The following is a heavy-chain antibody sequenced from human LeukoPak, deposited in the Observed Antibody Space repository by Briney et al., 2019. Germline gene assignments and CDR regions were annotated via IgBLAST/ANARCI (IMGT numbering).Heavy chain of an antibody. Sequence: SETLSLTCTVSGGSISSYYWSWIRQPAGKGLEWIGHIYTSGSTNYNPSLKSRVTMSVDTSKNQFSLKLSSVTAADTAVYYCVRGPAYIAGGGVTEYYFDHWGLGTLVTVSS. J-gene: IGHJ4*02. CDR1: GGSISSYY. CDR2: IYTSGST. V-gene: IGHV4-4*07. D-gene: IGHD2-8*02. CDR3: VRGPAYIAGGGVTEYYFDH.